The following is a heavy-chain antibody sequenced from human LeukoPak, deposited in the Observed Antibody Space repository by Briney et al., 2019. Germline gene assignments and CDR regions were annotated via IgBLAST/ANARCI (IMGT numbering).Heavy chain of an antibody. J-gene: IGHJ3*02. Sequence: PGGSLRLSCAASGFTFSSYSMTWVRQAPGKGLEWVSSISSSSSYIYYADSVKGRFTISRDNAKNSLYLQMNSLRAEDTALYYCAKSTDDAFDIWGQGTMVTVSS. CDR3: AKSTDDAFDI. CDR2: ISSSSSYI. CDR1: GFTFSSYS. D-gene: IGHD5/OR15-5a*01. V-gene: IGHV3-21*04.